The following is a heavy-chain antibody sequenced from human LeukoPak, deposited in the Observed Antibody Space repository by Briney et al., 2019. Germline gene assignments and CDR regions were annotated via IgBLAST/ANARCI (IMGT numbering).Heavy chain of an antibody. CDR1: GGSISSYY. CDR3: SGRKWGNDY. Sequence: SETLSLTCTVSGGSISSYYWSWIRQPPGKGLEWIGYIYYSGSTNYNPSLKSRVTISVDTSKNQFSLKLISVAAADPAVYYCSGRKWGNDYGGGEPVVTVSA. CDR2: IYYSGST. J-gene: IGHJ4*02. V-gene: IGHV4-59*01. D-gene: IGHD1-26*01.